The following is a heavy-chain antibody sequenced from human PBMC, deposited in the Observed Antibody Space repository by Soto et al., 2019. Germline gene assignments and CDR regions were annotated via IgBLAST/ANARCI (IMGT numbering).Heavy chain of an antibody. CDR2: IRGSVDGT. V-gene: IGHV3-23*01. Sequence: SXTXSCALNGCDFGXFSMSGRLQAPGQGLEWVSAIRGSVDGTSYIGSVAGRFTISRDNLKNTLYLQMDRTRAEDTAVYFCAKHIRWEWDQAWFDSWGPGTLGTVSS. CDR3: AKHIRWEWDQAWFDS. D-gene: IGHD1-26*01. J-gene: IGHJ5*01. CDR1: GCDFGXFS.